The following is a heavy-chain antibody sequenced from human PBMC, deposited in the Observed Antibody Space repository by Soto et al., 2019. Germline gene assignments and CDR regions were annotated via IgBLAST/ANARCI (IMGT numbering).Heavy chain of an antibody. Sequence: WASVKVSCKASGYTFTSYYMHWVRQAPGQGLEWMGIINPSGGSTSYAQKFQGRVTMTRDTSTSTVYMELSSLRSEDTAVYYCARGGTRYCSGGSCYPNYWGQGTLVTVSS. V-gene: IGHV1-46*01. D-gene: IGHD2-15*01. CDR3: ARGGTRYCSGGSCYPNY. CDR1: GYTFTSYY. CDR2: INPSGGST. J-gene: IGHJ4*02.